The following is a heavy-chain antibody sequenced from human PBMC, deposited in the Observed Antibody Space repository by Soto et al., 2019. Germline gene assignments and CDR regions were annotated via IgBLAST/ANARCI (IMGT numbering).Heavy chain of an antibody. CDR2: ISGRGGST. CDR3: ARDARPRGLTDAFDI. D-gene: IGHD2-15*01. V-gene: IGHV3-23*01. J-gene: IGHJ3*02. Sequence: GGSVRLSCAASGFTFSSYAMSRVRQAPGKGLEWVSAISGRGGSTYYADVVKGRFTISRDNSKNTLYLQMNSLRAEDTAVYYCARDARPRGLTDAFDIWGQGTTVTVSS. CDR1: GFTFSSYA.